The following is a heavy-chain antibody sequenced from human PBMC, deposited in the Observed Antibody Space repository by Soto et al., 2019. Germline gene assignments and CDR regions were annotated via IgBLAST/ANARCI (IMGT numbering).Heavy chain of an antibody. J-gene: IGHJ4*02. Sequence: EVHLVESGGDLVQPGGSLRLSCAASGFTFGSHWMTWVRQAPGKGLEWVANIKSDGSAGYYVDSVKGRFTISRDNTKNSLNLQMDSLRVEDTAVYYCARYSGRSIAYWGQGTLVTVSS. CDR1: GFTFGSHW. D-gene: IGHD6-19*01. CDR3: ARYSGRSIAY. CDR2: IKSDGSAG. V-gene: IGHV3-7*01.